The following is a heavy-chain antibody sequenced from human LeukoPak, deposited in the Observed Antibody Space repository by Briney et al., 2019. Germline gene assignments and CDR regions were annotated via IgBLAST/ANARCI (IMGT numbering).Heavy chain of an antibody. CDR2: IVPIFGTA. CDR1: GGTFSSYA. D-gene: IGHD3-10*01. CDR3: ARSKRSARETYYFDY. V-gene: IGHV1-69*13. Sequence: SVKVSCTASGGTFSSYAISWVRQAPGQGLEWMGGIVPIFGTANYAQKFQGRVTITADESTSTAYMELSSLRSEDTAVYYCARSKRSARETYYFDYWGQGTLVTVSS. J-gene: IGHJ4*02.